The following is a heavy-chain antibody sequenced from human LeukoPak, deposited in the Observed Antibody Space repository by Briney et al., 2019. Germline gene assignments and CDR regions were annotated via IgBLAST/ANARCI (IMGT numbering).Heavy chain of an antibody. CDR3: ARAMGYGDYEDY. CDR1: GFTFSSYS. J-gene: IGHJ4*02. CDR2: ISSSSSYI. V-gene: IGHV3-21*01. D-gene: IGHD4-17*01. Sequence: GGSLRLSCVASGFTFSSYSMNWVRQAPGKGLEWVSSISSSSSYIYYADSVKGRFTISRDNAKNSLYLQMNSLRAEDTAVYYCARAMGYGDYEDYWGQGTLVTVSS.